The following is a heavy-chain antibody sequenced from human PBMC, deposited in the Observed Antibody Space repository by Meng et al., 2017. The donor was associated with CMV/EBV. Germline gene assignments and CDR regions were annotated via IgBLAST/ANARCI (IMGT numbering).Heavy chain of an antibody. J-gene: IGHJ6*02. CDR1: GFTFSSYS. CDR3: ARPISITIFGVVTPGGMDV. D-gene: IGHD3-3*01. CDR2: ISSSSSYI. Sequence: GESLKISCAASGFTFSSYSMNWVRQAPGKGLEWDSSISSSSSYIYYADSVKGRFTISRDNAKNSLYLQMNSLRAEDTAVYYCARPISITIFGVVTPGGMDVWGQGTTVTVSS. V-gene: IGHV3-21*01.